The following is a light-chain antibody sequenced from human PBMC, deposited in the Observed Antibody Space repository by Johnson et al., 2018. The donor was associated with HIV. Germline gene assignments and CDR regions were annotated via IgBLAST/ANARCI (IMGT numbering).Light chain of an antibody. V-gene: IGLV1-51*01. J-gene: IGLJ1*01. CDR3: GTWDSSLSALYV. Sequence: QSVFTQSPSVSAAPGQKVTISCSGSSSNIGNNYVSWYQQLPGTAPKLLIYDNNKRPSGIPDRFSGSKSGTSATLGITGLQTGDEADYYCGTWDSSLSALYVFGTGTKVTVL. CDR2: DNN. CDR1: SSNIGNNY.